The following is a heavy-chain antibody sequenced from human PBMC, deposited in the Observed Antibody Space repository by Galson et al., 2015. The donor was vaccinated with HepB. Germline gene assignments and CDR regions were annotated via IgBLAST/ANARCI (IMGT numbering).Heavy chain of an antibody. J-gene: IGHJ3*02. D-gene: IGHD6-13*01. CDR2: IYPGDSKT. V-gene: IGHV5-51*01. Sequence: SGAEVKKPGESLKISCQGSGYSFTRYWVGWVRQMPGKGLEWMGIIYPGDSKTIYSPSFQGQVTIPADKSTSTAYLHWSSLQASDTAIYYCARHVAAAGSSDDAFDIWGQGTMVTVSS. CDR3: ARHVAAAGSSDDAFDI. CDR1: GYSFTRYW.